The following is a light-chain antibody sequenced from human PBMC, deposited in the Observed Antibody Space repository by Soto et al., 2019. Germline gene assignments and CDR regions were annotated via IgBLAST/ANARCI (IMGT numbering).Light chain of an antibody. V-gene: IGLV2-14*01. J-gene: IGLJ1*01. CDR3: SSYTISSTPLYV. CDR2: DVN. CDR1: SSDVGAYDY. Sequence: QSVLTHPASVSGSPVQSIAISCTGTSSDVGAYDYVSWYQQHAGKAPKLMIYDVNNRPSGVSNRFSGSKSGNTASLTISGLQAEDEADYYCSSYTISSTPLYVFGTGTKVTVL.